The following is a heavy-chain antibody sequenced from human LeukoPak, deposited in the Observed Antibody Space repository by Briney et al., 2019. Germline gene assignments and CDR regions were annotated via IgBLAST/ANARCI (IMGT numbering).Heavy chain of an antibody. J-gene: IGHJ5*02. CDR1: GFTFSDYY. D-gene: IGHD6-19*01. Sequence: GGSPRLSCAASGFTFSDYYMTWIRQAPGKGLEWVSYISSSGSTIYYADSVKDRFTISRDNAKNSLYLQMNSLRAEDTAVYYCARGHQWLEYNWLDPWGQGTLVTVSS. V-gene: IGHV3-11*01. CDR2: ISSSGSTI. CDR3: ARGHQWLEYNWLDP.